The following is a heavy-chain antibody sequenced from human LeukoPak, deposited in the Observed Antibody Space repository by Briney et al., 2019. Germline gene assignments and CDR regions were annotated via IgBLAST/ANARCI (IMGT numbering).Heavy chain of an antibody. D-gene: IGHD5-12*01. CDR1: GFTFTGYW. CDR3: ARDRVPDLTYSGYDWGVMDV. J-gene: IGHJ6*02. V-gene: IGHV3-7*01. CDR2: IKEDGSDK. Sequence: GGSLRLSCAASGFTFTGYWMNWVRQGPGKGLEWVANIKEDGSDKSYLDSVRGRFTVSRDNAKNSMFLEMNSLRVEDTAVYYCARDRVPDLTYSGYDWGVMDVWGQGTTVTVSS.